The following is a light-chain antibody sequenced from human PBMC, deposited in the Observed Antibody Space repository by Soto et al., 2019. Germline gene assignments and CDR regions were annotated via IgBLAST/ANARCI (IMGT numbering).Light chain of an antibody. V-gene: IGLV1-44*01. CDR2: NSY. CDR1: SSNIGSKT. CDR3: SSWDASLNGYV. J-gene: IGLJ1*01. Sequence: QSVLTQPPSASWTPGQRVTISCSGSSSNIGSKTVNWYQQLPGTVPKLLIYNSYQRPSGVPDRFSASKSGTSASLAISGLQSEDEADYYCSSWDASLNGYVFGTGTKLTVL.